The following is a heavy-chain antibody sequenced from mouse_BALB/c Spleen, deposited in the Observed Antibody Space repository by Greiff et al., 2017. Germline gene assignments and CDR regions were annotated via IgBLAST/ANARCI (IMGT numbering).Heavy chain of an antibody. D-gene: IGHD1-2*01. CDR1: GYTFTSYW. CDR3: AITALFAMDY. V-gene: IGHV1-74*01. CDR2: IDPSDSET. J-gene: IGHJ4*01. Sequence: VQLQQPGAELVKPGAPVKLSCKASGYTFTSYWMNWVKQRPGRGLEWIGRIDPSDSETHYNQKFKDKATLTVDKSSSTAYIQLSSLTSEDSAVYYCAITALFAMDYWGQGTSVTVSS.